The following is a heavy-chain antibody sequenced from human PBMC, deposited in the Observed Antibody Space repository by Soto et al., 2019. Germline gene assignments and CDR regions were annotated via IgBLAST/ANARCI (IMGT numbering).Heavy chain of an antibody. CDR3: ADGIAAAGNHDAFDI. J-gene: IGHJ3*02. CDR2: INPNGGST. CDR1: GYTFSSYY. Sequence: ASVKVSCKASGYTFSSYYIHWVRQAPGQGLEWIGIINPNGGSTNYAQNFKGRLTITTDTSTATVYMELSGLRSEDTAMYYCADGIAAAGNHDAFDIWGQGTMVTVSS. V-gene: IGHV1-46*01. D-gene: IGHD6-13*01.